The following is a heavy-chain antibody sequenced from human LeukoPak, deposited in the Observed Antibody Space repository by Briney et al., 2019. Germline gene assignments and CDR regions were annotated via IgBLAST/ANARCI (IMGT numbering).Heavy chain of an antibody. D-gene: IGHD6-6*01. J-gene: IGHJ4*02. CDR3: ARGVGGSSSPLDY. V-gene: IGHV1-8*03. CDR2: MNPNSGNT. CDR1: GYTFTNYD. Sequence: ASVTVSFMASGYTFTNYDINWVRQATGQGLEWMGWMNPNSGNTGYAQKFQGRVTITRNTSISTAYMELSSLRSEDTAVYYCARGVGGSSSPLDYWGQGTLVTVSS.